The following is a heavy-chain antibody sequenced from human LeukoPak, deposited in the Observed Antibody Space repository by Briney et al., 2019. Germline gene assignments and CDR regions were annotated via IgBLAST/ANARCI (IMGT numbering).Heavy chain of an antibody. Sequence: GGSLRLSCTASGFSFSGHWMHWARQLPGKGLVWVSRISPTGSTTSYADSVKGRFTVSRDNAKNTLYLQANNLRAEDTAVYYCARGPNSNWSGLDFWGQGTLLTVSS. CDR2: ISPTGSTT. CDR1: GFSFSGHW. CDR3: ARGPNSNWSGLDF. V-gene: IGHV3-74*01. J-gene: IGHJ4*02. D-gene: IGHD6-6*01.